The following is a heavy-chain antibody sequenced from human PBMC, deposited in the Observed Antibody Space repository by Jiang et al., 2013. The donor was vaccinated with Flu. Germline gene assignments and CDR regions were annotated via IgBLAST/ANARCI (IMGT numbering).Heavy chain of an antibody. CDR3: ARDQDFWSGYPLDYYGMDV. Sequence: ISYDGSNKYYADSVKGRFTISRDNSKNTLYLQMNSLRAEDTAVYYCARDQDFWSGYPLDYYGMDVWGQGTTVTVSS. V-gene: IGHV3-30*01. J-gene: IGHJ6*02. CDR2: ISYDGSNK. D-gene: IGHD3-3*01.